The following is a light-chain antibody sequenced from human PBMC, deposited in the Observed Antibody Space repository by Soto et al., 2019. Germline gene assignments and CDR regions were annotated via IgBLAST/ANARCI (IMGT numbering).Light chain of an antibody. CDR3: QTYDNLPLT. Sequence: DIQMTQSPSSLSASVGDRVTITCQASQHITTYLNWYQQQPGKAPKILIYDASTLEAGVPSRFSGSGTGTVFSFTISSLQTEDEANNYCQTYDNLPLTFGGGTKVEIK. CDR1: QHITTY. J-gene: IGKJ4*01. V-gene: IGKV1-33*01. CDR2: DAS.